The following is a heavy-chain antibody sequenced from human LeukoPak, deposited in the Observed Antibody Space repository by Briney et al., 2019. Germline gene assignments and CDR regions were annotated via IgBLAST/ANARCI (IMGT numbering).Heavy chain of an antibody. V-gene: IGHV5-51*01. CDR1: GYSFTNYW. CDR3: ARHARYSGSYYSDY. CDR2: IYPGDSDT. Sequence: GESLKISLKGPGYSFTNYWIGWVRQMPGKGLEWIGIIYPGDSDTRYSPSFQGQVTISADKSISTAYLQWSSLKASDTAMYYCARHARYSGSYYSDYWGQGTLVTVSS. D-gene: IGHD1-26*01. J-gene: IGHJ4*02.